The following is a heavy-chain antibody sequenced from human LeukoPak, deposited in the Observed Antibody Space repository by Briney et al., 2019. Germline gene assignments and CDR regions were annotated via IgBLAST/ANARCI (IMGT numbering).Heavy chain of an antibody. J-gene: IGHJ4*02. V-gene: IGHV4-59*12. CDR2: ISYSGST. CDR3: ARGGPRGIVVVPAAYFDY. CDR1: GGSISSYY. D-gene: IGHD2-2*01. Sequence: SETLSLTCTVSGGSISSYYWSWIRQPPGKGLEWIGYISYSGSTNYNPSLKSRVAISIDTSMNQFSLKLSSVTAADTAVYYCARGGPRGIVVVPAAYFDYWGQGTLVTVSS.